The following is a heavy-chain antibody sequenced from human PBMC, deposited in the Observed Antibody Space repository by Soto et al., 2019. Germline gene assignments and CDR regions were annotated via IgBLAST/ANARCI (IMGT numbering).Heavy chain of an antibody. D-gene: IGHD3-3*01. Sequence: QVQLVQSGAEVKKPGSSVKVSCKASGGTFNRYAISWVRQAPGQGLECMGGIIPIFGIGNDAQRFQGRVTITAADSTGKAYMELRSLRSEAKGVYYCARSAITLFGVVSMPQHYYSEIDVWGQGTTVTGSS. J-gene: IGHJ6*02. CDR1: GGTFNRYA. CDR2: IIPIFGIG. CDR3: ARSAITLFGVVSMPQHYYSEIDV. V-gene: IGHV1-69*01.